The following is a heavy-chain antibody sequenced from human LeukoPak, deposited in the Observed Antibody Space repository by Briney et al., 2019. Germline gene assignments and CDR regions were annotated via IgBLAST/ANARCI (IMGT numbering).Heavy chain of an antibody. CDR2: IIPIFGTA. Sequence: GASVKVSCEASGGTFSSYAISWVRQAPGQGLEWMGGIIPIFGTANYAQKFQGRVTITADKSTSTAYMELSSLRSEDTAVYYCARDYYDSSGYHATGVADYWGQGTLVTVSS. J-gene: IGHJ4*02. D-gene: IGHD3-22*01. CDR1: GGTFSSYA. V-gene: IGHV1-69*06. CDR3: ARDYYDSSGYHATGVADY.